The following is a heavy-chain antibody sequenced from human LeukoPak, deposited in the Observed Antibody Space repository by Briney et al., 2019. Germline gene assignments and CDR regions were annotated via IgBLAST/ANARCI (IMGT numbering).Heavy chain of an antibody. CDR3: VKDPRDTYGTNWFVS. CDR2: ISGTGGAT. D-gene: IGHD2-21*01. Sequence: PGGSLRLSCVASGFSFGNYAMSWVRQAPGKGLQWVSQISGTGGATWYAGLARDRFTTSRDNSKKTLYLQMSGLRVEDTAMYYCVKDPRDTYGTNWFVSWGEGTLLIVSS. V-gene: IGHV3-23*01. CDR1: GFSFGNYA. J-gene: IGHJ5*01.